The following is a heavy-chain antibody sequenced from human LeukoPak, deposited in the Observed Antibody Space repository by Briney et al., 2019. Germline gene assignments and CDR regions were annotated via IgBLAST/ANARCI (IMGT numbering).Heavy chain of an antibody. D-gene: IGHD6-19*01. V-gene: IGHV3-7*01. CDR3: ARVGFSSAWYPRGAFDI. J-gene: IGHJ3*02. CDR2: IKQDGSEK. Sequence: GGSLRLSCAASGFSFSSYWMSWVRQAPGKGLEWVANIKQDGSEKYYVDSVKGRFTISRDNAKNSLYLQVNSLRAEDASVYYCARVGFSSAWYPRGAFDIWGQGTMVTVSS. CDR1: GFSFSSYW.